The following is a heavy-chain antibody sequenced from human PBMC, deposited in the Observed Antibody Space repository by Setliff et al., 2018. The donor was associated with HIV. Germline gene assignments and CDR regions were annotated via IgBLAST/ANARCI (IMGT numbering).Heavy chain of an antibody. J-gene: IGHJ6*02. Sequence: SETLSLTCDVSGFSISSGSYYWNWIRQPAGKGLEWIWRIYTSGSTNYNPSLKSRVTISVDTSKNQFSLKLSSVTAADTAVYYCAREDYYYYGMDVWGQGTTVTVS. V-gene: IGHV4-61*02. CDR1: GFSISSGSYY. CDR2: IYTSGST. CDR3: AREDYYYYGMDV.